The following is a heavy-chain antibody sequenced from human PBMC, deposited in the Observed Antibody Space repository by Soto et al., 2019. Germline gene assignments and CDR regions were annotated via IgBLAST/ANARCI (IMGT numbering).Heavy chain of an antibody. CDR3: ARAPNDYGDFIGDFDI. V-gene: IGHV4-4*02. Sequence: QVQLQESGPGLVKPSGTLSLTCAVSSGSISSSKWWSGVSQPPGKGLEWIGEIYHSGSTNYNPSLKSRVTISVDKSTIRFSLKLSAVTAADTAVYYCARAPNDYGDFIGDFDIWGQGTIVTVSS. D-gene: IGHD4-17*01. CDR2: IYHSGST. CDR1: SGSISSSKW. J-gene: IGHJ3*02.